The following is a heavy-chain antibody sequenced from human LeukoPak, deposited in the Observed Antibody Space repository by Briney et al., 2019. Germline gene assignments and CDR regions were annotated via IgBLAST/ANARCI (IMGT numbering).Heavy chain of an antibody. CDR2: VYYTGTT. Sequence: PSETLSLTCTVSGGSINDYYWSWIRQPPGKRLEWIGYVYYTGTTNYNPSLNSRVTISVDTSNNQFSLKLSSVTAADTAMYYCARDGNPFDYWGQGTLVTVSS. J-gene: IGHJ4*02. V-gene: IGHV4-59*01. D-gene: IGHD1-26*01. CDR1: GGSINDYY. CDR3: ARDGNPFDY.